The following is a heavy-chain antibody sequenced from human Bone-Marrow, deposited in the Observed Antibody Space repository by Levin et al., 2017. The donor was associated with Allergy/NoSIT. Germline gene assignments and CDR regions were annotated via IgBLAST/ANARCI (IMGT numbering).Heavy chain of an antibody. CDR3: AKAFGFS. Sequence: PSETLSLTCTVSGASISTYYWSWIRQPPGRGLEWIAYIYASGNTNYNPSLKSRVAISMDTSKNQFSLKLRSVTAADTAVYYCAKAFGFSWGQGTLVTVSS. D-gene: IGHD3-10*01. J-gene: IGHJ5*02. V-gene: IGHV4-59*01. CDR2: IYASGNT. CDR1: GASISTYY.